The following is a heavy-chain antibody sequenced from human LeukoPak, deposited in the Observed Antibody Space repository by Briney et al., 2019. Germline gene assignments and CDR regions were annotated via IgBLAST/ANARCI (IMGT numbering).Heavy chain of an antibody. V-gene: IGHV3-23*01. J-gene: IGHJ4*02. D-gene: IGHD1-26*01. CDR2: FSGSGGST. CDR3: EKDRVGISGSDENCDY. CDR1: GFTFSSYA. Sequence: GGSLSLSCAASGFTFSSYAMSWVRQAPGKGLEWVSAFSGSGGSTYYADSVKGRFTISRDNSKNTLYLQMNRMRAEATAIYYYEKDRVGISGSDENCDYWGREPWSASPQ.